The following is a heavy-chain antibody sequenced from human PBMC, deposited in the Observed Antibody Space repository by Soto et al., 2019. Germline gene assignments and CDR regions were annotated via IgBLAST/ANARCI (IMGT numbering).Heavy chain of an antibody. CDR2: IWYDGSNK. CDR3: ARVVSYDILTGTLDY. CDR1: GFTFSSYG. V-gene: IGHV3-33*01. Sequence: GGSLRLSCAASGFTFSSYGMHWVRQAPGKGLEWVAVIWYDGSNKYYADSVKGRFTISRDNSKNTLYLQMNSLRAEDTAVYYCARVVSYDILTGTLDYWGQGTLVTVSS. D-gene: IGHD3-9*01. J-gene: IGHJ4*02.